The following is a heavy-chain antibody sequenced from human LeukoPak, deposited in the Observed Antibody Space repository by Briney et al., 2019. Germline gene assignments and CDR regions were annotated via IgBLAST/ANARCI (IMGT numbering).Heavy chain of an antibody. CDR3: ARGDYMDV. CDR1: GGSISSHY. V-gene: IGHV4-59*11. Sequence: SETLSLTCTVSGGSISSHYWSWIRQPPGKGLEWIGYIYYSGSTNYNPSLKSRVTISVDTSKNQFSLELSSVTAADTAVYYCARGDYMDVWGKGTTVTVSS. CDR2: IYYSGST. J-gene: IGHJ6*03.